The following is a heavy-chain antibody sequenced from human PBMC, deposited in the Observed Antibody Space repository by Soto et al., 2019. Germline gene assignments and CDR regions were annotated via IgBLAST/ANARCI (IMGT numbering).Heavy chain of an antibody. J-gene: IGHJ3*02. D-gene: IGHD6-6*01. CDR1: GGSISSYY. CDR2: IYYSGST. CDR3: ARNQARTGDAFDI. V-gene: IGHV4-59*08. Sequence: QVQLQESGPGLVKPSETLSLTCTVSGGSISSYYWSWIRQPPGKGLEWIGYIYYSGSTNYNLSLKSRVTIAVDTSKNQFPRKLSSVTTADTAVYCCARNQARTGDAFDIWGQGTMVTVSS.